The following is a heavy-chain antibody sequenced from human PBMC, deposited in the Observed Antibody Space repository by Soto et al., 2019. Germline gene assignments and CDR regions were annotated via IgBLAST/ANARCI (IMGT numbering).Heavy chain of an antibody. CDR2: INENSGSL. J-gene: IGHJ4*02. D-gene: IGHD1-1*01. CDR3: AKDSHWSLDY. CDR1: GFTFNDYA. V-gene: IGHV3-9*01. Sequence: EVQLVESGGTLVQPGRSLRLSCATSGFTFNDYAMHWVRQAPGKGLEWVSSINENSGSLDYADSVRGRFTISRDNAKNSVYLQMNSLRTEDTALYYCAKDSHWSLDYWGQGTLVNVSS.